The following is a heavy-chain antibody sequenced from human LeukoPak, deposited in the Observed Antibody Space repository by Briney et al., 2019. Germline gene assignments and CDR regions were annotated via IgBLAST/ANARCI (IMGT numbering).Heavy chain of an antibody. J-gene: IGHJ4*02. V-gene: IGHV3-7*01. CDR2: IKPDGSER. Sequence: GGSLRLSCVASGFTFSNYYMSWVRQAPGKGLEWVASIKPDGSERLYVDPVKGRFTTSRDNAENSLFLQMSSLRAEDTAVYYCARVFCGGGTCYSYFDNWGQGTLVTVSS. CDR1: GFTFSNYY. CDR3: ARVFCGGGTCYSYFDN. D-gene: IGHD2-15*01.